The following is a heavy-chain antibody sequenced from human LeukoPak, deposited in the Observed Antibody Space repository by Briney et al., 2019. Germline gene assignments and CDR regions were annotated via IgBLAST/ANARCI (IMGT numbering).Heavy chain of an antibody. CDR1: GFTFGSSA. Sequence: GGSLRLSCAASGFTFGSSAMSWVRQAPGKGPEWVSTFSRSGPDTFYADSVKGRFTISRDNSRNTLYLQLSSLSAEDSAIYYCARDRRPARTYSGLFDYWGQGTLVTVSS. CDR3: ARDRRPARTYSGLFDY. V-gene: IGHV3-23*01. D-gene: IGHD5-12*01. CDR2: FSRSGPDT. J-gene: IGHJ4*02.